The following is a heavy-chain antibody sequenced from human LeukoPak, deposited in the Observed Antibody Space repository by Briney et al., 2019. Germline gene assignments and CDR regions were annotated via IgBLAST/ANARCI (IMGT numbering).Heavy chain of an antibody. Sequence: GGSLRFSCAASGFSFSSYAVSWVRQAPGKGLEWVSVVSDSGGGTYYADSVKGRFTISRDNSENTLYLRMNSLKTEDTAVYYCAKDRAFQAAGVTDYWGQGTLVTVSS. CDR2: VSDSGGGT. CDR1: GFSFSSYA. V-gene: IGHV3-23*01. CDR3: AKDRAFQAAGVTDY. D-gene: IGHD3-10*01. J-gene: IGHJ4*02.